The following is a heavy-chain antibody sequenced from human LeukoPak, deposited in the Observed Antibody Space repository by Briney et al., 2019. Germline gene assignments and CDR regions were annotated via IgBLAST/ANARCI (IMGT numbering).Heavy chain of an antibody. Sequence: GGSLRLSCAASGFTFSSYSMKWVRQAPGKGLEWVSSISSSSSYIYYADSVKGRFTISRDNAKNSLYLQMNSLRAEDTAVYYCAREGSAPHYYYGMDVWGQGTTVTVSS. J-gene: IGHJ6*02. CDR1: GFTFSSYS. V-gene: IGHV3-21*01. CDR2: ISSSSSYI. CDR3: AREGSAPHYYYGMDV. D-gene: IGHD3-10*01.